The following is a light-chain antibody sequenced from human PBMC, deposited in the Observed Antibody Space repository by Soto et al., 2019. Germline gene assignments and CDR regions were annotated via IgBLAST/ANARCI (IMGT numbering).Light chain of an antibody. CDR1: QSVSSY. J-gene: IGKJ1*01. V-gene: IGKV3-11*01. CDR2: DAS. CDR3: QERSNWGGT. Sequence: EIVLTKSPATMSLSPEGRATHSCRASQSVSSYLAWYQQKPGQAPRLLIYDASNRATGIPARFSGSGSGTDFTLTISCLEPEDFAVYYCQERSNWGGTFGQGTKVDI.